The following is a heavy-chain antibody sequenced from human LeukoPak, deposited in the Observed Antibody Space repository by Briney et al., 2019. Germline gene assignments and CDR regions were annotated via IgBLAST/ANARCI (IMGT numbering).Heavy chain of an antibody. J-gene: IGHJ4*02. CDR2: ISYDGSNE. Sequence: GRSLRLSCAASGFTFSYYAMHWVRQAPGKGLEWVAVISYDGSNEYYADSVKGRFTISRDNSKNTLSLQMNTLRPEDTAAYYCARPIDNGSGSYYFDYWGQGTLVTVSS. CDR1: GFTFSYYA. D-gene: IGHD3-10*01. V-gene: IGHV3-30-3*01. CDR3: ARPIDNGSGSYYFDY.